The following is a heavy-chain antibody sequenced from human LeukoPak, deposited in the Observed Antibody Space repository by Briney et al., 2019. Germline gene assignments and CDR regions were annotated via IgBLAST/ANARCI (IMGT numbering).Heavy chain of an antibody. Sequence: PGGSLRLSCAASGFTVSGTHMSWVRQAPGKGLEWVSAMYTGGTTYYADSVAGRFTVSRDNSKNTLHLHMNSLRVEDTAVYYCAKDEATSGGGLASWGQGTLVSVSS. D-gene: IGHD3-16*01. V-gene: IGHV3-53*01. J-gene: IGHJ4*02. CDR1: GFTVSGTH. CDR2: MYTGGTT. CDR3: AKDEATSGGGLAS.